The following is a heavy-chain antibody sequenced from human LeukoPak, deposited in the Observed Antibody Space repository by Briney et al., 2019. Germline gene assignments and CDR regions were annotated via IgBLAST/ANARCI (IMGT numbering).Heavy chain of an antibody. Sequence: GASVKVSCKASGYTFTGYYMHWVRQAPGQGLEWMGRINPNSGGTNYARKFQGRVTMTRDTSISTAYMELSRLRSDDTAVYYCAGGIYCSGGSCYDAFDIWGQGTMVTVSS. V-gene: IGHV1-2*06. J-gene: IGHJ3*02. CDR1: GYTFTGYY. CDR2: INPNSGGT. CDR3: AGGIYCSGGSCYDAFDI. D-gene: IGHD2-15*01.